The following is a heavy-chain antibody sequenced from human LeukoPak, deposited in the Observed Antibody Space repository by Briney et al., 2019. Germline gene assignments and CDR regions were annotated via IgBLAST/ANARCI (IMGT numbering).Heavy chain of an antibody. D-gene: IGHD6-19*01. CDR3: AKDLSSGWTYYYYYGMDV. CDR1: GFTFSSYA. J-gene: IGHJ6*02. CDR2: ISSIDGTI. Sequence: PGGSLRLSCATSGFTFSSYAMSWIRQAPGKGLEWISYISSIDGTIDYAHSVKGRFTISRDNAKNSLYLQMNSLRAEDTAVYYCAKDLSSGWTYYYYYGMDVWGQGTTVTVSS. V-gene: IGHV3-11*01.